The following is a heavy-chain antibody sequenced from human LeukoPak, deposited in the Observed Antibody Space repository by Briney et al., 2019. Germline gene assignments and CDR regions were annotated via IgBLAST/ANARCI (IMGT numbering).Heavy chain of an antibody. J-gene: IGHJ4*02. Sequence: GASVKVSCKASGYTFTSYDINWVRQATGRGLEWMGWMNPNSGNTGYAQKFQGRVTITRNTSISTAYMELSSLRSEDTAVYYCARGTYYDFWSGYAFDYWGQGTLVTVSS. CDR3: ARGTYYDFWSGYAFDY. V-gene: IGHV1-8*03. D-gene: IGHD3-3*01. CDR1: GYTFTSYD. CDR2: MNPNSGNT.